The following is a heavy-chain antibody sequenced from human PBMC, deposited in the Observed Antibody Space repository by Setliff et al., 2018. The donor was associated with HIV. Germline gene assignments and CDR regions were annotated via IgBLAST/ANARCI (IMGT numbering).Heavy chain of an antibody. CDR1: GGSISSSSYY. CDR2: IYYSGTT. V-gene: IGHV4-39*07. D-gene: IGHD3-10*01. J-gene: IGHJ4*02. CDR3: ARDRYAGEIDY. Sequence: SETLSLTCTVSGGSISSSSYYWGWFRQPPGKGLEWIGSIYYSGTTYYNPSLKSRVTISVDTSKNQFSLKLSSVTAADTAVYYCARDRYAGEIDYWGRGTLVTVS.